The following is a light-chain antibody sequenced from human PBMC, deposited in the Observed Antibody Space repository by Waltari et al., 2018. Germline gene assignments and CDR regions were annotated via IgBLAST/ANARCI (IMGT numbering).Light chain of an antibody. V-gene: IGLV1-40*01. CDR2: GNS. Sequence: QSGLTQPPSVSGAPGQRVTISCPGSRSNIGAGYDVPWYQLLPGTAPKLLIYGNSNRPSGVPDRFSGSKFGTSASLTITGLQAEDEAGYYCQSYDSSLSGSVFGGGTKLTVL. J-gene: IGLJ2*01. CDR1: RSNIGAGYD. CDR3: QSYDSSLSGSV.